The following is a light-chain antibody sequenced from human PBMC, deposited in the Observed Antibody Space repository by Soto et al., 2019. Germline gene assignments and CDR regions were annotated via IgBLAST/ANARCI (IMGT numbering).Light chain of an antibody. CDR1: QTISNW. V-gene: IGKV1-5*01. CDR2: DAS. J-gene: IGKJ1*01. Sequence: DIQMTQSPSTLSASVGDRFTITWRASQTISNWLAWYQQKPGKAPKLLIYDASSLESGVPSRFSGSGSGTEFTLTISSLQPDDFATYYCQQYNSYWRTFGQGTKVDI. CDR3: QQYNSYWRT.